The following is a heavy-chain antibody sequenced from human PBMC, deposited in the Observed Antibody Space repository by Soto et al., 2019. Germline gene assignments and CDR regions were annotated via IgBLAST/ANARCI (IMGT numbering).Heavy chain of an antibody. Sequence: GGSLRLSCAASGFTFSSYAMSWVRQAPGKGLEWVSAISASGGATYFAASVRGRLTISRDNSENTVYLQMNSLRAEDTAIYYCAAWPSGSYPSFDYWGQGTLVTVSS. D-gene: IGHD1-26*01. CDR2: ISASGGAT. J-gene: IGHJ4*02. CDR1: GFTFSSYA. V-gene: IGHV3-23*01. CDR3: AAWPSGSYPSFDY.